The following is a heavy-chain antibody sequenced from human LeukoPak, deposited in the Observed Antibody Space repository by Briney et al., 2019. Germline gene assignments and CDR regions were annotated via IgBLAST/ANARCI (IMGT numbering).Heavy chain of an antibody. D-gene: IGHD4-23*01. J-gene: IGHJ3*02. CDR2: ISSSSSYI. Sequence: KAGGSLRLSCAASGFTFSSYSMNWVRQAPGKGLEWVSSISSSSSYIYYADSVKGRFTIARDNAKNSLYLQMNSLRAEDTAVYYCARDRGVYGGNFNWDAFDIWGQGTMVTVSS. V-gene: IGHV3-21*01. CDR1: GFTFSSYS. CDR3: ARDRGVYGGNFNWDAFDI.